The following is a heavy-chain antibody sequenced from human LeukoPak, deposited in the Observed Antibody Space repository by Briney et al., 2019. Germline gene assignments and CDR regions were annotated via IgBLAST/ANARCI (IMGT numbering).Heavy chain of an antibody. V-gene: IGHV6-1*01. Sequence: KHSQTLSLTCAISGDSVSSIYAAWNRLRQSPSRGLEWLGRTYYRSQWYYDYAESVRSRMTIIVDTSKNQFSLHLNSVTPVDTAVYYCARDHAGLGYWGKGTLVTVSS. CDR3: ARDHAGLGY. CDR2: TYYRSQWYY. CDR1: GDSVSSIYAA. J-gene: IGHJ4*02.